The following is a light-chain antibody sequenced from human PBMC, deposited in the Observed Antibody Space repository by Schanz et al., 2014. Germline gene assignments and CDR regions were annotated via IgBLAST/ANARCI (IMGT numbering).Light chain of an antibody. CDR2: EVS. V-gene: IGLV2-14*02. CDR1: SGDVGSYNL. Sequence: QSVLAQPASVSGSPGQSITISCTGTSGDVGSYNLVSWYQHHPGKAPKLIIYEVSKRPSGVPDRFSGSKSGNTASLTVSGLQAEDEADYYCSSYAGSNTLVFGGGTKLTVL. J-gene: IGLJ2*01. CDR3: SSYAGSNTLV.